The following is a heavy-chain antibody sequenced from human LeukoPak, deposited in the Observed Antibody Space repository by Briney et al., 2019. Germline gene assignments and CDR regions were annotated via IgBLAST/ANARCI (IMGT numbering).Heavy chain of an antibody. D-gene: IGHD1-7*01. Sequence: GGSLRLSCAASGFTFSDYYISWIRQAPGKGLEWVSYISSSGSTIYYADSVKGRFTISRDNAKNSLYLQMNSLRAEDTAVYYCARDNWNYSFRFDPWGQGTLVTVSS. CDR2: ISSSGSTI. CDR3: ARDNWNYSFRFDP. J-gene: IGHJ5*02. V-gene: IGHV3-11*04. CDR1: GFTFSDYY.